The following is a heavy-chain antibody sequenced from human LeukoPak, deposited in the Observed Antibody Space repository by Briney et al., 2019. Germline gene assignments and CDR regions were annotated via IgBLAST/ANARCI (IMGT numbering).Heavy chain of an antibody. CDR3: ARADVNRSGFDY. Sequence: PSETLSLTCAVSGDSISSGGYSWSWIRQPPGKGLEWIGYIYHSGSTYYNPSLKSRVTISVDRSKNQFSLKLSSVTAADTAVYYCARADVNRSGFDYWGQGTLVTVSS. J-gene: IGHJ4*02. V-gene: IGHV4-30-2*01. CDR1: GDSISSGGYS. CDR2: IYHSGST. D-gene: IGHD2/OR15-2a*01.